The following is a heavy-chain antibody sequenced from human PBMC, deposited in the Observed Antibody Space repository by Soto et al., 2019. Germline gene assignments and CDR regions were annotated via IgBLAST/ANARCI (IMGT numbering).Heavy chain of an antibody. V-gene: IGHV5-51*01. D-gene: IGHD3-9*01. CDR2: IYPGDSDT. CDR3: ARGLDYDILTGYDRDAFDI. CDR1: GYSFTSYW. J-gene: IGHJ3*02. Sequence: GESLKISCKGSGYSFTSYWIGWVRQMPGKGLEWMVIIYPGDSDTRYSPSFQGQVTISAGKSISTAYLQWSSRKASDTAVYYCARGLDYDILTGYDRDAFDIWGQGTMVTVSS.